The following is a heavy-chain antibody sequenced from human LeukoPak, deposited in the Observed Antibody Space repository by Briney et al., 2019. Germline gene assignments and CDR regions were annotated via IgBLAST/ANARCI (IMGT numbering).Heavy chain of an antibody. Sequence: ASVKVSCKASGYTYTSYDINWVRQATGQGLEWMGWMNPNSGNTGYAQKFQGRVSMTRNTSISTAYMELSSLRSEDTAVYYCARGGYYYDSSGSLPLDYWGQGTLVTVSS. D-gene: IGHD3-22*01. CDR3: ARGGYYYDSSGSLPLDY. CDR1: GYTYTSYD. J-gene: IGHJ4*02. V-gene: IGHV1-8*01. CDR2: MNPNSGNT.